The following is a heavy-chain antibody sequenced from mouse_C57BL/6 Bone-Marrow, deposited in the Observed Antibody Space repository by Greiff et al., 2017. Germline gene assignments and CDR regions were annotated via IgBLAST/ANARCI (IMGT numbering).Heavy chain of an antibody. CDR2: IYPGSGST. CDR1: GYTFTSYW. J-gene: IGHJ4*01. Sequence: QVQLQQPGAELVKPGASVKMSCKASGYTFTSYWITWVKQRPGQGLEWIGDIYPGSGSTNYNEKFKSKATLTVDPSSSTAYMQLSSLTSEDSAVYYCARVRSYYGSTLYYALDYWGQGTSVTVSS. D-gene: IGHD1-1*01. CDR3: ARVRSYYGSTLYYALDY. V-gene: IGHV1-55*01.